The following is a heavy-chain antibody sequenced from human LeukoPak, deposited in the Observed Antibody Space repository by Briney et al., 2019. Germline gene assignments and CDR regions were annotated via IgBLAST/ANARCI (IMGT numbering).Heavy chain of an antibody. D-gene: IGHD6-19*01. Sequence: SETLSLTCTVSGGSISSSSYYWGWIRQPPGKGLEWIGSIYYSGSTYYNPSLKSRVTISVDTSKNQFSLKLSSVTAADTAVYYCARQWLVRPAFDYWGQGTLVTVSS. CDR1: GGSISSSSYY. J-gene: IGHJ4*02. CDR3: ARQWLVRPAFDY. V-gene: IGHV4-39*01. CDR2: IYYSGST.